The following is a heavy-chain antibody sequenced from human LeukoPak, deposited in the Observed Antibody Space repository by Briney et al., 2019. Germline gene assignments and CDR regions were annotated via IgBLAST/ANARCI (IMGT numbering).Heavy chain of an antibody. CDR3: ARYGKYGYFDY. J-gene: IGHJ4*02. CDR2: ISYDGSNK. V-gene: IGHV3-30-3*01. Sequence: GGSLRLSCAASGFTFSSYAMHWVRQAPGKGLEWVAVISYDGSNKYYADSVKGRFTISRDNSKNTLYPQMNSLRAEDTAVYYCARYGKYGYFDYWGQGTLVTVSS. D-gene: IGHD1-14*01. CDR1: GFTFSSYA.